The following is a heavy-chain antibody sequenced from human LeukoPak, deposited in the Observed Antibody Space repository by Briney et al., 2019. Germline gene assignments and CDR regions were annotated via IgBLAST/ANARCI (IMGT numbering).Heavy chain of an antibody. D-gene: IGHD2-15*01. Sequence: GRSLRLSCAASGFSFDDYAMHWVRQAPGKGLEWVSGISWNSGSIGYADSVKGRFTISRDNAKNSLYLQMNSLRAEDMALYYCAKGYCSGGSCFIDYWGQGTLVTVSS. V-gene: IGHV3-9*03. CDR3: AKGYCSGGSCFIDY. J-gene: IGHJ4*02. CDR2: ISWNSGSI. CDR1: GFSFDDYA.